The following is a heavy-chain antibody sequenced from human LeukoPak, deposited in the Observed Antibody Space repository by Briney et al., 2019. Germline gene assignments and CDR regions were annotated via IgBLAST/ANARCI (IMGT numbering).Heavy chain of an antibody. CDR1: GSRFTSYL. J-gene: IGHJ4*02. Sequence: GASLKISCKGSGSRFTSYLIGWVRQMPGKGLEWMGIIYPGDSDTRYSPSFQGEVTISADKSIRTAYLQWSSLKASDTAMYYCARGVVVPADLFDYWGQGTLVTVSS. D-gene: IGHD2-2*01. V-gene: IGHV5-51*01. CDR3: ARGVVVPADLFDY. CDR2: IYPGDSDT.